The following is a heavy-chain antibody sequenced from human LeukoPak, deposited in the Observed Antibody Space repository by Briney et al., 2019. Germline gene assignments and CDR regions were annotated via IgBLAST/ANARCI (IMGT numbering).Heavy chain of an antibody. CDR1: GGSFSGYY. D-gene: IGHD5-12*01. J-gene: IGHJ4*02. V-gene: IGHV4-34*01. CDR2: INRSGST. CDR3: ARHRGYSGYDSRRGGRYFDY. Sequence: PSETLSLTCAVYGGSFSGYYWSWIRQPPGKGLEWIGEINRSGSTNYNPSLKSRVTISVDTSKNQFSLKLSSVTAADTAVYYCARHRGYSGYDSRRGGRYFDYWGQGALVTVSS.